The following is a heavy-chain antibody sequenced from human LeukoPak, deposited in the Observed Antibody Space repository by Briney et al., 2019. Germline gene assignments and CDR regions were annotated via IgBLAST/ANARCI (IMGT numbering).Heavy chain of an antibody. CDR2: INHSGST. CDR1: GGSFSGYY. CDR3: ARKWRDSSGYYYFDY. V-gene: IGHV4-34*01. J-gene: IGHJ4*02. D-gene: IGHD3-22*01. Sequence: SETLSLTCAVYGGSFSGYYWSWIRQPPGKGLEWIGEINHSGSTNYNPSLKSRVTISVDTSKNQFSLKLSSVTAADTAVYYCARKWRDSSGYYYFDYWGQGTLVTVSS.